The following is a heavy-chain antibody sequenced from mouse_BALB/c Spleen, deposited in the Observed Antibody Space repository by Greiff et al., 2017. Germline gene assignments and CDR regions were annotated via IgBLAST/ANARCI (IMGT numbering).Heavy chain of an antibody. Sequence: VQLQQSGPELVKPGASVKMSCKASGYTFTSYVMHWVKQKPGQGLEWIGCINPYNDGTKYNEKFKGKATLTSDKSSSTAYMELSSLTSEDSAVYYCARGYGYDWYFDVWGAGTTVTVSS. CDR1: GYTFTSYV. CDR3: ARGYGYDWYFDV. J-gene: IGHJ1*01. V-gene: IGHV1-14*01. CDR2: INPYNDGT. D-gene: IGHD2-2*01.